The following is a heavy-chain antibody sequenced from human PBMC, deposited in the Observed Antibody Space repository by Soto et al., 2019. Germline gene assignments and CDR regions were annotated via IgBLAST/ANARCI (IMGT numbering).Heavy chain of an antibody. Sequence: GGSLRLSCAASGFTFSNAWMNWVRQAPGKGLEWVGRIKSKTDGGTTDYAAPVKGRFTISREDSKNTLYLQMNSLKTEDTAVYYCTPTFLPLIAAASGYWGQGTLVTVSS. V-gene: IGHV3-15*07. CDR2: IKSKTDGGTT. CDR1: GFTFSNAW. D-gene: IGHD6-13*01. J-gene: IGHJ4*02. CDR3: TPTFLPLIAAASGY.